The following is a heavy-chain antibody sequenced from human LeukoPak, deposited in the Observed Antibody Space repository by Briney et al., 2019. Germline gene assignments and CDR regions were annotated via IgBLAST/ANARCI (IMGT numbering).Heavy chain of an antibody. Sequence: SVKVSCKASGGTFSSHAISWVRQAPGQGLEWMGGIIPIFGTANYAQKFQGRVTITADESTSTAYMELSSLRSEDTAVYYCAREGPSYYDFWSGYPLPTPFDYWGQGTLVTVSS. CDR1: GGTFSSHA. D-gene: IGHD3-3*01. J-gene: IGHJ4*02. CDR3: AREGPSYYDFWSGYPLPTPFDY. V-gene: IGHV1-69*13. CDR2: IIPIFGTA.